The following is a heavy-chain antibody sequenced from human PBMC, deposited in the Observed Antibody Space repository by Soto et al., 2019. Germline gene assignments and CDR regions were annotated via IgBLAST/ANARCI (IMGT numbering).Heavy chain of an antibody. J-gene: IGHJ4*02. D-gene: IGHD4-17*01. V-gene: IGHV3-23*01. CDR3: AKGYGDWVTTWYFDY. CDR2: ISGSGGST. CDR1: GFTFSSYA. Sequence: GGSLRLSCAASGFTFSSYAMSWVRQAPGKGLEWVSAISGSGGSTYYADSVKGRFTISRDNSKNTLYLQMNSLGAEDTAVYYCAKGYGDWVTTWYFDYWGQGTLVTVSS.